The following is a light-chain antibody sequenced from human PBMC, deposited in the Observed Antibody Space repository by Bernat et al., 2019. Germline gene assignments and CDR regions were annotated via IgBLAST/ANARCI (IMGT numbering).Light chain of an antibody. J-gene: IGKJ5*01. CDR1: QAIGIY. Sequence: DIQLTQSPPFLSASVGDRVTITCRASQAIGIYLDWYQQKPGQAPKLLIYGASTLQTGVPSRFSGSGSGTEFTLTLSSLQPEDFATFYCQHLNNFPITFGQGTRLEIK. CDR3: QHLNNFPIT. CDR2: GAS. V-gene: IGKV1-9*01.